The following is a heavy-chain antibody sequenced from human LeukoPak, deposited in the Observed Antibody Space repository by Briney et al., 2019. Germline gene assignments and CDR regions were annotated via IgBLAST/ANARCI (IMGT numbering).Heavy chain of an antibody. V-gene: IGHV3-43*02. Sequence: PGGSLRLSCAASGCTFDDYAMHWVRQAPGKGLEWVSLISGDGGSTYYADSVKGRFTISRDNSKNSLYLQMNSLRTEDTALYYCAGLDYYNSSGSAFDHWGQGTLVTVSS. J-gene: IGHJ4*02. CDR3: AGLDYYNSSGSAFDH. D-gene: IGHD3-22*01. CDR1: GCTFDDYA. CDR2: ISGDGGST.